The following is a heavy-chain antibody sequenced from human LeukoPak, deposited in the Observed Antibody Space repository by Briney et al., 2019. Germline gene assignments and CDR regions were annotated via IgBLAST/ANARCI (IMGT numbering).Heavy chain of an antibody. Sequence: GGSLRLSCAASGFTFSSYSMNWVRQAPGKGLGWVSSISSSSSYIYYADSVKGRFTISRDNAKNSLYLQMNSLRAEDTAVYYCAGAVVPAAIVDYWGQGTLVTVSS. J-gene: IGHJ4*02. D-gene: IGHD2-2*01. CDR2: ISSSSSYI. V-gene: IGHV3-21*01. CDR1: GFTFSSYS. CDR3: AGAVVPAAIVDY.